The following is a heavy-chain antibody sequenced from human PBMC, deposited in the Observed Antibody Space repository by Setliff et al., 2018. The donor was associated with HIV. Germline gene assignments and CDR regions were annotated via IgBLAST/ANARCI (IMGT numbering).Heavy chain of an antibody. Sequence: SETLSLTCNISGVSIPTNYWNWIRQPAGKGLEWIGRIHTLGGTKYNSSLESRVTMSLDTSRNQFSLKLNSVTAADSAVYFCTRDRYANGWLYFDYWGPGILVTVSS. CDR2: IHTLGGT. CDR3: TRDRYANGWLYFDY. J-gene: IGHJ4*02. V-gene: IGHV4-4*07. D-gene: IGHD2-2*01. CDR1: GVSIPTNY.